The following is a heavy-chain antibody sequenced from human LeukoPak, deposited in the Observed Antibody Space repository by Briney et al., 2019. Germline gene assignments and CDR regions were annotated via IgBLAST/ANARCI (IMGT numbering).Heavy chain of an antibody. V-gene: IGHV1-8*03. CDR2: MNPNSGNT. CDR3: ARGRRIAARLRHDWFDP. J-gene: IGHJ5*02. D-gene: IGHD6-6*01. Sequence: GASVKVSCKVSGYTFTSYDINWVRQATGQGLEWMGWMNPNSGNTGYAQKFQGRVTITRNTSISTAYMELSSLRSEDTAVYYCARGRRIAARLRHDWFDPWGQGTLVTASS. CDR1: GYTFTSYD.